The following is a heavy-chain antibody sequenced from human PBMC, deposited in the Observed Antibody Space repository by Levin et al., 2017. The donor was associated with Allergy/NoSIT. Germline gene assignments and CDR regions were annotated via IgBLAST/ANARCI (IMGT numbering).Heavy chain of an antibody. CDR2: INHSGST. D-gene: IGHD2-15*01. Sequence: SETLSLTCAVYGGSFSGYYWSWIRQPPGKGLEWIGEINHSGSTNYNPSLKSRVTISVDTSKNQFSLKLSSVTAADTAVYYCAYTDIVVVVAATDYGMDVWGQGTTVTVSS. CDR1: GGSFSGYY. CDR3: AYTDIVVVVAATDYGMDV. V-gene: IGHV4-34*01. J-gene: IGHJ6*02.